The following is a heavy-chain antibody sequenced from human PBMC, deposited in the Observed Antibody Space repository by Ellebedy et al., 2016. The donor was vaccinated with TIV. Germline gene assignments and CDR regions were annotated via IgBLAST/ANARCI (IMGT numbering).Heavy chain of an antibody. D-gene: IGHD3-16*01. CDR1: GYSFANYW. J-gene: IGHJ5*02. CDR2: IAPRDSYT. V-gene: IGHV5-10-1*01. CDR3: ARALHTGNYVNWFDP. Sequence: GESLKISCKGSGYSFANYWISWVRQMPEKGLEWMGRIAPRDSYTNYSPSFQGHVTISADKSISTAYLQWSSLKASDTAMYYCARALHTGNYVNWFDPWGQGTLVTVSS.